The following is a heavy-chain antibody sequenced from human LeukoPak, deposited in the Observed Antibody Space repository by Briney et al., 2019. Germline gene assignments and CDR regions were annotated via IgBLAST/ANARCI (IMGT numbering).Heavy chain of an antibody. J-gene: IGHJ4*02. D-gene: IGHD3-10*01. CDR1: GGSISSSSYY. V-gene: IGHV4-39*07. Sequence: SETLSLTCTVSGGSISSSSYYWGWIRQPPGKGLEWIGSIYYSGSTYYNPSLKSRVTISVDTSKNQFSLKLSSVTAAGTAVYYCAREVGRGSGSDYFDYWGQGTLVTVSS. CDR2: IYYSGST. CDR3: AREVGRGSGSDYFDY.